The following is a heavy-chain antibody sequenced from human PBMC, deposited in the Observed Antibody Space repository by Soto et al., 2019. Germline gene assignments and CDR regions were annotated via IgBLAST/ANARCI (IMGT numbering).Heavy chain of an antibody. Sequence: HGESLKISCRASGYSISTYWVAWVRQLPGKGLDWMGIIYPGDSDTRYSPSFQGQVTISADKSINTAYLQWPSLRASDTAIYFCARYIPSDFAMDVWGLGTTVTVSS. CDR2: IYPGDSDT. CDR3: ARYIPSDFAMDV. V-gene: IGHV5-51*01. CDR1: GYSISTYW. J-gene: IGHJ6*02. D-gene: IGHD2-21*01.